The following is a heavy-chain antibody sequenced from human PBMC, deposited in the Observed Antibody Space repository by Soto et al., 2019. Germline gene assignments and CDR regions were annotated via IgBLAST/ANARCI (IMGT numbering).Heavy chain of an antibody. J-gene: IGHJ4*02. D-gene: IGHD4-17*01. CDR3: ARRYGALFDY. CDR2: IYYSGST. CDR1: GGSITTYQ. V-gene: IGHV4-59*08. Sequence: SETLSLTCTVSGGSITTYQWSWIRQPPGKGLEWIGYIYYSGSTNYNPSLKSRVTISVDTSKNQFSLKLSSVTAADTAVYYCARRYGALFDYWGQGTLVTVSS.